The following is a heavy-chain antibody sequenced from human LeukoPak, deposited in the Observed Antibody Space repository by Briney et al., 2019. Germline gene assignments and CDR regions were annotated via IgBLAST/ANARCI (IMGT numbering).Heavy chain of an antibody. D-gene: IGHD2-15*01. J-gene: IGHJ4*02. CDR1: GGSISNYY. Sequence: SETLSLTCTVSGGSISNYYWSWIRQPPGKGLEWIGYIYYSGNTNYNPSLKSRVTISVDTPKNQFSLKLSSVTAADTAVYYCARVPPGGSGLQRANYFDYWGQGTLVTVSS. CDR2: IYYSGNT. V-gene: IGHV4-59*12. CDR3: ARVPPGGSGLQRANYFDY.